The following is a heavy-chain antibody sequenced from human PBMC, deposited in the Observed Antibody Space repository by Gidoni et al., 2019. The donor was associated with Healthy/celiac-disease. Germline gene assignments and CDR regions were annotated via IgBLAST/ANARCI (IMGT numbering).Heavy chain of an antibody. D-gene: IGHD3-9*01. CDR3: ARDRIPYYDILTYYYYYGMDV. Sequence: FTISRDNAKNTLYLQMNSLRAEDTAVYYCARDRIPYYDILTYYYYYGMDVWGQGTTVTVSS. J-gene: IGHJ6*02. V-gene: IGHV3-74*01.